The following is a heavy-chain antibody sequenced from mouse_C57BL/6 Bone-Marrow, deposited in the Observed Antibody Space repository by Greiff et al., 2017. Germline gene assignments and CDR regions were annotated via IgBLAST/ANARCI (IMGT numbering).Heavy chain of an antibody. J-gene: IGHJ2*01. Sequence: VQLKQSGAELVRPGTSVKVSCKASGYAFTNYLIEWVKQRPGQGLEWIGVINPGSGGTNYNEKFKGKATLTADKSSSTAYMQLSSLTSEDSAVYFCARGITTVVAGGFDYWGQGTTLTVSS. V-gene: IGHV1-54*01. CDR3: ARGITTVVAGGFDY. CDR2: INPGSGGT. CDR1: GYAFTNYL. D-gene: IGHD1-1*01.